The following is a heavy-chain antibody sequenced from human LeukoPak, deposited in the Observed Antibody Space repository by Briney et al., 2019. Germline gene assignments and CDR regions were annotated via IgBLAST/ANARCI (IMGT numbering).Heavy chain of an antibody. Sequence: SETLSLTCAVSGYSISSDYSWGWIRQPPGKGLEWIGSIYPSGNTYYNPSLKSRVTISVVTSKNQFSLKLSSVTAADTAVYCCARWASGGSADFDYWGQGTLVTVSS. J-gene: IGHJ4*02. D-gene: IGHD3-10*01. CDR2: IYPSGNT. V-gene: IGHV4-38-2*01. CDR3: ARWASGGSADFDY. CDR1: GYSISSDYS.